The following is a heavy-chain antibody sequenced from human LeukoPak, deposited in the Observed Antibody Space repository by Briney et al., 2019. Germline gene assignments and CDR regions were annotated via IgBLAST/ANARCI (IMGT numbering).Heavy chain of an antibody. CDR2: IIPIFGTA. CDR1: GGTFSSYA. Sequence: GASVKVSCKASGGTFSSYAISWVRQAPGQGLEWMGGIIPIFGTANYTQKFQGRVTITTDETTSTAHMELSSLRSEDTAVNYWAGEGVGATYNWFDPWSQGTLVTVSS. V-gene: IGHV1-69*05. CDR3: AGEGVGATYNWFDP. D-gene: IGHD1-26*01. J-gene: IGHJ5*02.